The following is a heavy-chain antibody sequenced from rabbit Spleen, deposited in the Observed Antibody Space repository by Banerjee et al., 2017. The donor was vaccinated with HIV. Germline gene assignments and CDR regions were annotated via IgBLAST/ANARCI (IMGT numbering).Heavy chain of an antibody. CDR3: ARGTTNSHDGLNL. Sequence: QEQLEESGGGLVKPGASLTLTCKASGFSFSSGYYMYWVRQAPGKGLEWIGCIGTGSGSTWYASWAKGRFTISKTSSTVDLKMTSLTAADTATYFCARGTTNSHDGLNLWGQGTLVTVS. V-gene: IGHV1S45*01. CDR2: IGTGSGST. D-gene: IGHD1-1*01. J-gene: IGHJ3*01. CDR1: GFSFSSGYY.